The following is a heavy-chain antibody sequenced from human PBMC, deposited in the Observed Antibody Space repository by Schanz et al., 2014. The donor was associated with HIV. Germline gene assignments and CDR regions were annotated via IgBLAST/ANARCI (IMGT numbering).Heavy chain of an antibody. CDR3: AQEEVPNDC. CDR2: IKADGSEK. J-gene: IGHJ4*02. V-gene: IGHV3-7*03. CDR1: GFTFTTYW. Sequence: EVQLVESGGGLVQPGGSLRLSCVASGFTFTTYWMTWVRQAPGKGLEWVANIKADGSEKYCVDSVKGRFTISRDNSKNTVYLHMSSLRVEDTAVYYCAQEEVPNDCWGQGTLVTVSS.